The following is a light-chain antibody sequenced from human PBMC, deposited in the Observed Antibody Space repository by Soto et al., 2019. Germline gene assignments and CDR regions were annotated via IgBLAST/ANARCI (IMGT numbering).Light chain of an antibody. J-gene: IGLJ1*01. CDR3: SSYTSSSTHV. CDR1: SSDVGGYNF. CDR2: DVN. Sequence: QSVLTQPASVSGSPGQSITISCTGTSSDVGGYNFVSWYQKHPSKATKLMNHDVNNRPSGVSKRFSGSKFCNTASLTISGLQAEDEADYYCSSYTSSSTHVFGTGTKVTVL. V-gene: IGLV2-14*01.